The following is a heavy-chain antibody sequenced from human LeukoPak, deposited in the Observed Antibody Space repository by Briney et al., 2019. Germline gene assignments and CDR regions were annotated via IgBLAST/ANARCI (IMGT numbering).Heavy chain of an antibody. Sequence: PSETLSLTCTVSGDSISSSSFYWAWIPQPPGKGLEYIGSVFYSGSTYYNPSLRRRVTFSVDTSKNQFSLKLTSVTAADTAVYYCARLDKRVHNTFDIWGQGTMVTVSS. CDR1: GDSISSSSFY. D-gene: IGHD3-9*01. CDR3: ARLDKRVHNTFDI. CDR2: VFYSGST. V-gene: IGHV4-39*01. J-gene: IGHJ3*02.